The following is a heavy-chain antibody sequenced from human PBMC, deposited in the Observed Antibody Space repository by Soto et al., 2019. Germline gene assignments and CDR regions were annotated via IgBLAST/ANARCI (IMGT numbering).Heavy chain of an antibody. V-gene: IGHV1-3*01. CDR1: GYTFTSYA. CDR2: INAGNGNT. Sequence: QVQLVQSGAEVKKPGASVKVSCKASGYTFTSYAMNWVRQAPGQRLEWMGWINAGNGNTKYSQKFQRRVTITRDPPASTAYLDLSSLRSEDTDVYSCARALGLYCSGGSCYRGYNLFDPWGQGTLVTVSS. J-gene: IGHJ5*02. D-gene: IGHD2-15*01. CDR3: ARALGLYCSGGSCYRGYNLFDP.